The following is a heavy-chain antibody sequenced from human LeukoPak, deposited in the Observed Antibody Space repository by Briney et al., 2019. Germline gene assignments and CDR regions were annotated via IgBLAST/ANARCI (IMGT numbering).Heavy chain of an antibody. V-gene: IGHV4-31*03. D-gene: IGHD3-22*01. CDR1: GGSISSGGYY. Sequence: SETLSLTCTVSGGSISSGGYYWSWIRQHPGKGLESIGYIYYSGSTYYNPSLKSRVTISVDTSKNQFALKLSSVTAADTAVYYCARESMIVGDRLFDYWGQGTLVTVSS. CDR3: ARESMIVGDRLFDY. J-gene: IGHJ4*02. CDR2: IYYSGST.